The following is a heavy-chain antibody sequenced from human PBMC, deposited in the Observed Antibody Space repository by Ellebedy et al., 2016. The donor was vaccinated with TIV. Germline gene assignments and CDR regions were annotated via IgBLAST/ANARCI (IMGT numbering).Heavy chain of an antibody. D-gene: IGHD3-22*01. CDR3: ARGRDYYDSSGYYWGYYYYGMDV. V-gene: IGHV1-69*05. CDR1: GGTFSSYA. J-gene: IGHJ6*02. Sequence: SVKVSXXASGGTFSSYAISWVRQAPGQGLEWMGGIIPIFGTANYAQKFQGRVTMTRNTSISTAYMELSSLRSEDTAVYYCARGRDYYDSSGYYWGYYYYGMDVWGQGTTVTVSS. CDR2: IIPIFGTA.